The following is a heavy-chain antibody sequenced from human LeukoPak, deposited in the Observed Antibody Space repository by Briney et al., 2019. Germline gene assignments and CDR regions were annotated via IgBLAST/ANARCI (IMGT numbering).Heavy chain of an antibody. Sequence: SETLPLTCTVSGGSVSSSSDYWGWIRQPPGKGLEWIGSIYDSGSTYYNPSLKSRVTISVDTSKNQISLNLSSVTAADTAVYYCARGGGTETSFYNFDSWGQGTLVTVSS. D-gene: IGHD2/OR15-2a*01. CDR3: ARGGGTETSFYNFDS. V-gene: IGHV4-39*01. J-gene: IGHJ4*02. CDR2: IYDSGST. CDR1: GGSVSSSSDY.